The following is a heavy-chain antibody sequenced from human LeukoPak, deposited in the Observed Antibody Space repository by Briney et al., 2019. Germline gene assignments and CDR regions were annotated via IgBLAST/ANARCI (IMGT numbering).Heavy chain of an antibody. CDR2: TRYDGSNK. D-gene: IGHD1-26*01. V-gene: IGHV3-30*02. Sequence: PGGSLRLSCAASGFTFSIYAMSWVRQAPGKGLERVAFTRYDGSNKYYADSVKGRFTISRDNSKNTLYLQMNSLRAEDTAVYYCAKDGFLGVGAVDYWGQGTLVTVSS. CDR3: AKDGFLGVGAVDY. J-gene: IGHJ4*02. CDR1: GFTFSIYA.